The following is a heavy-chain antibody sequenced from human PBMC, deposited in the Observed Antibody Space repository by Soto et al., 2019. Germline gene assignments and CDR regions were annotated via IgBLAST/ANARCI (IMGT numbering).Heavy chain of an antibody. V-gene: IGHV4-59*01. D-gene: IGHD2-2*01. CDR3: ARASPTRKIYYFDY. CDR2: IYYIGST. Sequence: SETLSLTCTVSGGSISSYYWSWIRQPPGKGLEWIGYIYYIGSTNYNPSLKSRVTISVDTSKNQFSLKLSSVTAADTAVYYCARASPTRKIYYFDYWGQGTLVTVSS. CDR1: GGSISSYY. J-gene: IGHJ4*02.